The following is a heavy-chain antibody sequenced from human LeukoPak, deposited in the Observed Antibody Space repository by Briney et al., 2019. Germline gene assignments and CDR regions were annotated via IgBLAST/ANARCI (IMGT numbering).Heavy chain of an antibody. V-gene: IGHV3-23*01. D-gene: IGHD3-16*01. J-gene: IGHJ4*02. CDR2: ISGSGGST. CDR1: GFTFTDAW. Sequence: GGSLRLSCAASGFTFTDAWMSWVRQAPGKGLEWVSGISGSGGSTNYADSVKGRFTISRDTSKSTLYLQMNRLRGEDTAIYYCVAYDPLDYWGQGTLVTVSS. CDR3: VAYDPLDY.